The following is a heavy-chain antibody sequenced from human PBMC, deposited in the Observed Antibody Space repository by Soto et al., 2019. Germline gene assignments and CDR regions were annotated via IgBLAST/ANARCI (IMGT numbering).Heavy chain of an antibody. J-gene: IGHJ6*02. D-gene: IGHD3-10*01. V-gene: IGHV3-33*01. CDR2: IWYDGSNK. CDR1: GFTFSSYG. CDR3: ARDPLLLWFGESIIHYGMDV. Sequence: QVQLVESGGGVVQPGRSLRLSCAASGFTFSSYGMHWVRQAPGKGLEWVAVIWYDGSNKYYADSVKGRFTISRDNSKNTLYLQMNSLRDEDTAVYYCARDPLLLWFGESIIHYGMDVWGQGTTVTVSS.